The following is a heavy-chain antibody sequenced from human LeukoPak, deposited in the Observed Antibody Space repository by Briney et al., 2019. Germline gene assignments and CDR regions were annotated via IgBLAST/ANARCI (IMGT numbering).Heavy chain of an antibody. D-gene: IGHD3-22*01. J-gene: IGHJ4*02. CDR1: GFIFSDYW. CDR2: IKQDGSEK. Sequence: GALRLSCAASGFIFSDYWMSYLRQAPGKGLEWVANIKQDGSEKYYLDSVKGRFTISRDNAKNSLSLQMNSLRAEDTAVYYCARDGDTSGYSDWGQGTLVTVSS. CDR3: ARDGDTSGYSD. V-gene: IGHV3-7*01.